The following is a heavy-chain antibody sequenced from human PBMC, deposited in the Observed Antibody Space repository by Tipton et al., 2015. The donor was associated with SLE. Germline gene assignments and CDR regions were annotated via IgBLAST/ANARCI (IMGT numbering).Heavy chain of an antibody. V-gene: IGHV4-59*11. CDR3: ARDRSMVGAAGEAFDI. Sequence: TLSLTCTVSGGSISSHYWSWIRQPPGKGLEWIGYIYYSGSTNYNPSLKSRVTISVDTSKNQFSLKLNSVTAADTAVYYCARDRSMVGAAGEAFDIWGQGTLVTVSS. D-gene: IGHD1-26*01. J-gene: IGHJ3*02. CDR1: GGSISSHY. CDR2: IYYSGST.